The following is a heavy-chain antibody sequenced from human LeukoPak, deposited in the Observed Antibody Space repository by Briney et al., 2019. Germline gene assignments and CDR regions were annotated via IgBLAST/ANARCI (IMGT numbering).Heavy chain of an antibody. J-gene: IGHJ5*01. V-gene: IGHV3-20*04. CDR3: ARDEVGATTREVWFDS. CDR2: VNWNGGST. D-gene: IGHD1-26*01. Sequence: GGSLRLSCAASGFTFDDYGMSWVRHAPGRGREWVSGVNWNGGSTGYAESVKGRFTISRDNAKNSLSLQMDSLRAEDTALYCCARDEVGATTREVWFDSWGQGTLVTVSS. CDR1: GFTFDDYG.